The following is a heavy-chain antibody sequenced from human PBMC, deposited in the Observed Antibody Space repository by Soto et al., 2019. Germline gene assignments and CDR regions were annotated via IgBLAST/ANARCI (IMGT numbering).Heavy chain of an antibody. CDR3: GLWFGAPHDAFDI. J-gene: IGHJ3*02. CDR2: IYSGGST. D-gene: IGHD3-10*01. Sequence: GGSLRLSCAASGFTVSSNYMSWVRQAPGKGLEWVSVIYSGGSTYYADSVKGRFTISRDNSKNTLYLQMNSLRAEDTAVYYCGLWFGAPHDAFDIWGQGTMVTVSS. V-gene: IGHV3-53*01. CDR1: GFTVSSNY.